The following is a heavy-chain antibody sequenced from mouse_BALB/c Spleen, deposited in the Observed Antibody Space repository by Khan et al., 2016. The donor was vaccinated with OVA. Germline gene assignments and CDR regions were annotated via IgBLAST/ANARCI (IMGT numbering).Heavy chain of an antibody. Sequence: QLEESGPGLVKPSQSLSLTCTVTGYSITSDYAWNWIRQFPGNKLEWMGYISSSGSTNYNPALKSRISITRDTSKNQFFLQLNSVTTDDTATYYCARDGSRYNYAMDYWGQGTSVTVSS. CDR2: ISSSGST. J-gene: IGHJ4*01. CDR3: ARDGSRYNYAMDY. CDR1: GYSITSDYA. D-gene: IGHD2-3*01. V-gene: IGHV3-2*02.